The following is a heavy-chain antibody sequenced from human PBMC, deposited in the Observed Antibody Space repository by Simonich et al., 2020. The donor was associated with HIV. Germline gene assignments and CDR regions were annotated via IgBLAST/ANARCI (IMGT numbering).Heavy chain of an antibody. J-gene: IGHJ4*02. D-gene: IGHD1-26*01. Sequence: QVQPQQWGAGLLKPSETLSLTCAVYGGSFSGYYWSWIRQPPGKGLEGIGEIIHSGSTNYNPSLKSRVTISVDTSKNQFSRKLSSVTAADTAVYYCARGAEGATTQSYWGQGTLVTVSS. CDR3: ARGAEGATTQSY. V-gene: IGHV4-34*01. CDR1: GGSFSGYY. CDR2: IIHSGST.